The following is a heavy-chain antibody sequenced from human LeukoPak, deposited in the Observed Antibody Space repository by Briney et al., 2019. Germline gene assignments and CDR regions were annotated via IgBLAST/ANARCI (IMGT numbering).Heavy chain of an antibody. CDR1: GFTFNNYT. CDR3: AKDGGLWVSAHWGDS. D-gene: IGHD7-27*01. V-gene: IGHV3-23*01. J-gene: IGHJ4*02. Sequence: PGGSLRLSCAASGFTFNNYTMSWVRQAPGKGLEWVSTITTSDGNTYYADSVKGRFTVSRDNSKNTLYLQMNSLRAEDTAVYYCAKDGGLWVSAHWGDSWGRGTLVTVSS. CDR2: ITTSDGNT.